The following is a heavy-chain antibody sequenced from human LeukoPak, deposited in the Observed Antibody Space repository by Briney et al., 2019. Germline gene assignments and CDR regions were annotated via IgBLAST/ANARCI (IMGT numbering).Heavy chain of an antibody. CDR3: ASGFLDDFWSGHF. CDR2: ISSSSSYI. V-gene: IGHV3-21*01. J-gene: IGHJ4*02. D-gene: IGHD3-3*01. Sequence: GGSLRLSCAASGFTFSSYSMNWVRQAPGKGLEWVSSISSSSSYIYYADSVKGRFTISRDNAKNSLYLHMNSLRAEDTAVYYCASGFLDDFWSGHFWGQGTLVTVSS. CDR1: GFTFSSYS.